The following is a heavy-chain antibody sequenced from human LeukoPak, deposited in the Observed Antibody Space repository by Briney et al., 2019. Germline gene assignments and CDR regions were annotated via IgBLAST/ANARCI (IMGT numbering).Heavy chain of an antibody. CDR3: ARSLKYASGDPPGY. J-gene: IGHJ4*02. D-gene: IGHD4-17*01. CDR1: GYTFTSYG. V-gene: IGHV1-18*01. CDR2: ISAYNGNT. Sequence: ASVKVSCKASGYTFTSYGISWVRQAPGQGLEWMGWISAYNGNTNYAQKLQGRVTMTTDTSTSTAYMGLRSLRSDDTAVYYCARSLKYASGDPPGYWGQGTLVTVSS.